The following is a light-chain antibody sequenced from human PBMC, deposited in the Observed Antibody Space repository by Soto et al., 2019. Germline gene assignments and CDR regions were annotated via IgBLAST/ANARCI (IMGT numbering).Light chain of an antibody. CDR3: QQYYSTPLT. V-gene: IGKV4-1*01. Sequence: DIVMTQSPDSLAVSLGERATINCKSSQSVLYSSNNKNYLAWYQQKPGQPPKLLIYWASTRESGVPDRFSGSGSGTDFTINISSLQAEDVAVYCCQQYYSTPLTFGPGTKVDIK. CDR1: QSVLYSSNNKNY. CDR2: WAS. J-gene: IGKJ3*01.